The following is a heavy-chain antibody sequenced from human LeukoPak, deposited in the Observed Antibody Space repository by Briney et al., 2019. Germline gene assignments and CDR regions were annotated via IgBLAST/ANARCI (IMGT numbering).Heavy chain of an antibody. D-gene: IGHD6-19*01. CDR2: IGGSGDKT. Sequence: GGSLRLSCAASGFTFNRNAISWVRQAPGEGLEWVSTIGGSGDKTFYADSVKGRFTISRDNSKNMVHLQMNSLTGEDRALYYCVRRGDASSGWGDHDFWGQGALVTVST. CDR1: GFTFNRNA. V-gene: IGHV3-23*01. CDR3: VRRGDASSGWGDHDF. J-gene: IGHJ4*02.